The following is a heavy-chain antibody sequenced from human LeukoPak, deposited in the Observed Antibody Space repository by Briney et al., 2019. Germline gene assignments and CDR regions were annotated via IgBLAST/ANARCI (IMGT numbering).Heavy chain of an antibody. CDR3: ARHLRAVGQDARPYWYFDL. CDR1: GGSISSNNYY. D-gene: IGHD2-15*01. Sequence: SSETLSLTCTVSGGSISSNNYYWGWIRQPPGKGLEWIGSIYYSGSTYYNPSLKSRVTISVDTSKNQFSLKLSSVTAADTAVYYCARHLRAVGQDARPYWYFDLWGRGTLVTVSS. CDR2: IYYSGST. V-gene: IGHV4-39*01. J-gene: IGHJ2*01.